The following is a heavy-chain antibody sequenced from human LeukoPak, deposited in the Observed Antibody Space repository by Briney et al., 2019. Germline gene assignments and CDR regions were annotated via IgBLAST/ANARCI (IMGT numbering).Heavy chain of an antibody. J-gene: IGHJ5*02. V-gene: IGHV4-39*01. CDR3: ARHTADMVRGVISPSRTKPRLKYNWFDP. CDR1: GGSISSSSYY. Sequence: SETLSLTCTVSGGSISSSSYYWGWIRQPPGKGLEWIGSIYYSGSTYYNPSLKSRVTISVDTSKNQFSLKLSSVTAADTAVYYCARHTADMVRGVISPSRTKPRLKYNWFDPWGQGTLVTVSS. D-gene: IGHD3-10*01. CDR2: IYYSGST.